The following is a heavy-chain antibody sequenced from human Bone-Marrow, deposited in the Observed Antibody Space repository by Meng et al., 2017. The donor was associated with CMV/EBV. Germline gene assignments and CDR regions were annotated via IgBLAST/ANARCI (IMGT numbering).Heavy chain of an antibody. CDR3: ARADFWSGYLLNMDV. CDR2: IIPILGTA. CDR1: GGTFSSYT. V-gene: IGHV1-69*16. Sequence: SVKVSCKASGGTFSSYTISWVQQAPGQGLEWMGRIIPILGTANYAQKFQGRVTITTDESTSTAYMELSSLRSEDTAVYYCARADFWSGYLLNMDVWGQGTTVTVSS. J-gene: IGHJ6*01. D-gene: IGHD3-3*01.